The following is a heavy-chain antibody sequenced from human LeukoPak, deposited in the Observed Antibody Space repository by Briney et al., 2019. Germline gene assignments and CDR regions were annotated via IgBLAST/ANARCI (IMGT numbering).Heavy chain of an antibody. CDR2: IKYDGSEK. Sequence: GGSLRLSCAASGFTLSSYWMSWVRQAPGKGLEWVANIKYDGSEKYYVDSVKGRFTISRDNAKNSLYLQMSSLRAEDTAVYYCAHLGFWGQGTLVTVSS. CDR3: AHLGF. V-gene: IGHV3-7*01. CDR1: GFTLSSYW. J-gene: IGHJ4*02.